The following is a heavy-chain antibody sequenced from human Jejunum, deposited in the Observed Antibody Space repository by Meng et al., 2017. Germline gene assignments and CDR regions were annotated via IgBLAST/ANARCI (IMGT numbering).Heavy chain of an antibody. CDR2: ISGTSGNT. Sequence: GGSLRLSCAASGFTFSTYAMSWVRLAPGKGLKWVSIISGTSGNTYYADSVKGRFTITSDNSKNTLYLQMKSLRAEDTAVYFCASQIAVFGAALDYWGQGTLVTVSS. J-gene: IGHJ4*02. CDR3: ASQIAVFGAALDY. V-gene: IGHV3-23*01. CDR1: GFTFSTYA. D-gene: IGHD3-3*01.